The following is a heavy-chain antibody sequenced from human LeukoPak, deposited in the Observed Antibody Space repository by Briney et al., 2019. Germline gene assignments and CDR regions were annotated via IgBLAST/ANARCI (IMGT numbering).Heavy chain of an antibody. CDR1: GGTFSSYA. Sequence: ASVKVSCKASGGTFSSYAISWVRQAPGQGLEWMGRIIPIFGTANYAQKFRGRVTITTDESTSTAYMELSSLRSEDTAVYYCARNLHYYDSSGYLDYWGQGTLVTVSS. D-gene: IGHD3-22*01. J-gene: IGHJ4*02. CDR3: ARNLHYYDSSGYLDY. CDR2: IIPIFGTA. V-gene: IGHV1-69*05.